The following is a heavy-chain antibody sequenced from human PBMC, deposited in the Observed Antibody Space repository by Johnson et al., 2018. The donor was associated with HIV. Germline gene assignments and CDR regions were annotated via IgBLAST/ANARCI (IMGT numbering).Heavy chain of an antibody. V-gene: IGHV3-20*04. J-gene: IGHJ3*02. CDR1: GFTFDDYA. D-gene: IGHD3-3*01. CDR3: ARGGSRTTIFGVDINLGGFDI. Sequence: VHLVESGGGLVKPGGSLRLSCAASGFTFDDYAMHWVRQVPGKGLEWVSGINWNGGTTGYTDSVKGRFTISRDNSKNTLSLQMNSLRAGDTAVYYCARGGSRTTIFGVDINLGGFDIWGQGTRVTVSS. CDR2: INWNGGTT.